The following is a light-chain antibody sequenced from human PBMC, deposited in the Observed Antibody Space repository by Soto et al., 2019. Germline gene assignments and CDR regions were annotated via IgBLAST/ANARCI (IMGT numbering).Light chain of an antibody. CDR2: DAF. J-gene: IGKJ2*01. CDR1: QSVSSN. Sequence: EIVMTQSPATLSVSPGERATLSCRASQSVSSNLAWYQQKPGQAPRLLIYDAFTRATGIPARFSGRGSGTEFTLTISSLPSEDFAVYYCQQYNNWPPMYTFGQGTKLEIK. CDR3: QQYNNWPPMYT. V-gene: IGKV3-15*01.